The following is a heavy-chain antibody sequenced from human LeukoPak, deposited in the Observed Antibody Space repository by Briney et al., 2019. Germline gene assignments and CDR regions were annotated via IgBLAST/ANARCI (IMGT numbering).Heavy chain of an antibody. Sequence: GGSLRLSCAASGFTFSSYGMHWVRQAPGKGLEWVAVIWYDGSNKYYADSVKGRFTISRDNPKNTLYLQMNSLRAEDTAVYYCAREEYYYGSGSYRGYDAFDIWGQGTVVAVSS. CDR2: IWYDGSNK. CDR3: AREEYYYGSGSYRGYDAFDI. J-gene: IGHJ3*02. D-gene: IGHD3-10*01. V-gene: IGHV3-33*01. CDR1: GFTFSSYG.